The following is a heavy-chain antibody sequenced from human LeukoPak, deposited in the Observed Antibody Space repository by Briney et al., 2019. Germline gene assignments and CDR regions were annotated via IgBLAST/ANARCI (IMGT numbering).Heavy chain of an antibody. J-gene: IGHJ6*02. D-gene: IGHD6-13*01. CDR1: GNSGSSNSAA. CDR3: ARGGHAAAGIPYYYYGMDV. V-gene: IGHV6-1*01. Sequence: SGPGLVNPSPTLSLTCAISGNSGSSNSAAWNWIRQSHSRRLEWQERTDCTAKGYNDYAVSVKSRITINPDTSKNQFSLQLNSVTPEDTAVYYCARGGHAAAGIPYYYYGMDVWGQGTTVTVSS. CDR2: TDCTAKGYN.